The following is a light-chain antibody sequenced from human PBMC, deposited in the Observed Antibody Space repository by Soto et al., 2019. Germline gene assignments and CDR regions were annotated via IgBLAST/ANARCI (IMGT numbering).Light chain of an antibody. CDR2: SNN. V-gene: IGLV1-44*01. CDR3: ASWDDSLSGLV. Sequence: QSVLTQPPSASGTPGQRVTISCSGRSSNTGSNSVNWYQKLPGTAPKLLIYSNNQRPSGVPDRFSGSKSGTSASLAISGLQSEDEADYYCASWDDSLSGLVFGGGTTLTVL. CDR1: SSNTGSNS. J-gene: IGLJ2*01.